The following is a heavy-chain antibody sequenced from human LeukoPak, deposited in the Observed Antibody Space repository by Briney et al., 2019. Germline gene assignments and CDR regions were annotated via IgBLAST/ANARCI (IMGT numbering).Heavy chain of an antibody. CDR3: ARDDGYSGYDSPDSY. CDR2: IWYDGSNK. V-gene: IGHV3-33*01. D-gene: IGHD5-12*01. CDR1: GFTFSSYG. Sequence: GRSLRLSCAASGFTFSSYGMHWVRQAPGKGLEWVAVIWYDGSNKYYADSVKGRFTISRDNSKNTLYLQMNSLRAEDTAVYYCARDDGYSGYDSPDSYWGQGTLVTVSS. J-gene: IGHJ4*02.